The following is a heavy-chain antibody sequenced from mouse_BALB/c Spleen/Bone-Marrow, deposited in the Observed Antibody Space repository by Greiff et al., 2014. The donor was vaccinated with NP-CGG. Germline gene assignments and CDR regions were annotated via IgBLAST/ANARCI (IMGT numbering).Heavy chain of an antibody. D-gene: IGHD2-1*01. V-gene: IGHV1-5*01. CDR2: IYPGNSGT. J-gene: IGHJ2*01. CDR3: TRKVYYGNPLDY. CDR1: GYSFTSYW. Sequence: VQLKHSGTVLARPGASVKMSCKASGYSFTSYWMHWVKQRPGQGLEWIGAIYPGNSGTSYNQKFKGKAKLTAVTSATTAYMELSSLTNEDSAVYFCTRKVYYGNPLDYWGQGTTLTVSS.